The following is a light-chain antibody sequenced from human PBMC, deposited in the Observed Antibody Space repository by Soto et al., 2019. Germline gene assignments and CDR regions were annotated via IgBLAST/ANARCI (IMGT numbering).Light chain of an antibody. Sequence: DIQMTQSPSSLSASVGDRVTITCRASQSISSYLNWYQQKPGKAPNLLIYAASSLQSGVPSRFSGSGSGTDFTLTISSLQPADFATYYCQQSYSALLTFGGGTKVEIK. CDR2: AAS. J-gene: IGKJ4*01. CDR1: QSISSY. CDR3: QQSYSALLT. V-gene: IGKV1-39*01.